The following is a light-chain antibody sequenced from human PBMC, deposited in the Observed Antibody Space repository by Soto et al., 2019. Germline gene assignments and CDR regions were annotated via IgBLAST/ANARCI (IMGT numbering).Light chain of an antibody. V-gene: IGLV7-46*01. J-gene: IGLJ1*01. Sequence: QALVTQEPSLTVSPGGTVTRTCGSSTGAVTSGHYPYWFQQKPGQAPRTLIYDTSNKHSWTPARFSGSLLGGKAALTLSGAQPEDEAEYYCLLSYSGASYVFGTGTKVTVL. CDR2: DTS. CDR3: LLSYSGASYV. CDR1: TGAVTSGHY.